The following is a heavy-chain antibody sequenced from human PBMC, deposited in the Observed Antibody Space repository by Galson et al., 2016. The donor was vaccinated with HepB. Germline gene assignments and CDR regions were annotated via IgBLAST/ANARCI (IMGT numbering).Heavy chain of an antibody. CDR2: IGSRSNPI. CDR1: GFTFSSYA. Sequence: SLRLSCADSGFTFSSYALNWVRQAPGKGLEWVSYIGSRSNPIHYADSVKDRFTISRDNAKSTLDLQMNSLRAEDTAVYYCARGLGYCSGGSCHSLDYWGKGVLVTVSS. D-gene: IGHD2-15*01. J-gene: IGHJ4*02. CDR3: ARGLGYCSGGSCHSLDY. V-gene: IGHV3-48*01.